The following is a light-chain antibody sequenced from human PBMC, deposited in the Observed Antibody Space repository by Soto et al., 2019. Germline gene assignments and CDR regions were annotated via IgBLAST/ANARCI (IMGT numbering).Light chain of an antibody. Sequence: QSVLTQPPSASGTPGQRVTISCSGSSSNIGGHFVYWYHQLPGTAPQLLIYRNDQRPSGVPDRFSASKSGTSASLAISGLRSEDEADDYCASWDDSLNGPVFGGGTKLTVL. CDR1: SSNIGGHF. V-gene: IGLV1-47*01. CDR3: ASWDDSLNGPV. CDR2: RND. J-gene: IGLJ2*01.